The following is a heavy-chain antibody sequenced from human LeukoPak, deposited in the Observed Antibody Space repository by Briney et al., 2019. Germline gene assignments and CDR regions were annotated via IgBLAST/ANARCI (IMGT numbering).Heavy chain of an antibody. Sequence: GGSLRLSCAASGFTFSSYAMSWVRQAPGKGLEWVSAISGSGGSTYYADSVKGRFTISRDNSKNTLYLQMNSLRAEDTAVYYCAKRGAIAVAGTYFDYWGQGTLVTVSS. J-gene: IGHJ4*02. CDR1: GFTFSSYA. V-gene: IGHV3-23*01. CDR2: ISGSGGST. CDR3: AKRGAIAVAGTYFDY. D-gene: IGHD6-19*01.